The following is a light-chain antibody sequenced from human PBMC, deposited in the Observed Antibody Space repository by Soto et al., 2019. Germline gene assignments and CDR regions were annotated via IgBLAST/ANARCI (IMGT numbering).Light chain of an antibody. Sequence: DIQMTQSPSSLSASVGDRVTITCRASQSISRNLNWYQHKPGKAPRLLIYVASSLQSGVPSRFSGRRSGREFTLSISSLQAEDFRTYYCQQSHTTASITFVQGTRLQI. V-gene: IGKV1-39*01. CDR2: VAS. CDR3: QQSHTTASIT. J-gene: IGKJ5*01. CDR1: QSISRN.